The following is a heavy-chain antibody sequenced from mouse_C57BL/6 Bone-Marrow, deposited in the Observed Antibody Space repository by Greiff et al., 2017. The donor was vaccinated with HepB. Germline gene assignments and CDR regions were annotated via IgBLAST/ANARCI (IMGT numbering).Heavy chain of an antibody. J-gene: IGHJ2*01. V-gene: IGHV5-4*03. CDR1: GFTFSSYA. CDR3: ASGVTYPFDY. Sequence: EVKLVESGGGLVKPGGSLKLSCAASGFTFSSYAMSWVRQTPEKRLEWVATISDGGSYTYYPDNVKGRFTISRDNAKNNLYLQMSHLKSEDTSMYYCASGVTYPFDYWGQGTTLTVSS. CDR2: ISDGGSYT. D-gene: IGHD2-5*01.